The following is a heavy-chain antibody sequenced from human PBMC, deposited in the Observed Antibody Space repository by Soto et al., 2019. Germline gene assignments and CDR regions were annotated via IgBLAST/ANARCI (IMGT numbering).Heavy chain of an antibody. J-gene: IGHJ4*02. D-gene: IGHD5-18*01. CDR3: ARLKVGGAMAPNFDY. V-gene: IGHV4-59*08. Sequence: ASETLSLTCTVSGGSISSYYWSWIRQPPGKGLEWIGYIYYSGSTNYNPSLKSRVTISVDTSKNQFSLKLSSVTAADTAVYYCARLKVGGAMAPNFDYWGQGTLVTVSS. CDR2: IYYSGST. CDR1: GGSISSYY.